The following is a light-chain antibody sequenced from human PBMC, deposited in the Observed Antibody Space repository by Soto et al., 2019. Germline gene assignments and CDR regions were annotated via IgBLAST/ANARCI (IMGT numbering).Light chain of an antibody. Sequence: EIVLTQSPGTLSLSPGERATLSCRASQSVSSSYLAWYQQKPGQAPRLLIYGASNRATGIPDRFSGSGSGTDFTLTISRLEPEDFAVYYCQQYDSWPLTFGGGTKVDIK. CDR3: QQYDSWPLT. V-gene: IGKV3-20*01. CDR2: GAS. J-gene: IGKJ4*01. CDR1: QSVSSSY.